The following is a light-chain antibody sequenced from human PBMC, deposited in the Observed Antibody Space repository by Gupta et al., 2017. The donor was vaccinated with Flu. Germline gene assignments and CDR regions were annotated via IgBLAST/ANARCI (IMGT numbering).Light chain of an antibody. J-gene: IGLJ1*01. CDR2: RSD. CDR1: RSNIGVNS. Sequence: QSVLTQPPSASGTPGERVTISCSGSRSNIGVNSVNWYQQVPGTSPKLLIFRSDQRPSGAPDQFSASKSGTSAFLDIRGLQSEDEADYYGAAWDDSLKVEVLGTGTKVTVL. V-gene: IGLV1-44*01. CDR3: AAWDDSLKVEV.